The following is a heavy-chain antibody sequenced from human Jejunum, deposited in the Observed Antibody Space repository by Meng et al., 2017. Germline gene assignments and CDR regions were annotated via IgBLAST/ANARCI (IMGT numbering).Heavy chain of an antibody. Sequence: GGSLRLSCVASGFTFRSYAMSWVRQGPGKGPEWVSTISGTSGDTYYADSMKGRFSISRDNSKNTLYLQLNSLRGDDTGVYYCAKYGDPSSYFDYWGQGTLVTVSS. CDR3: AKYGDPSSYFDY. CDR1: GFTFRSYA. V-gene: IGHV3-23*01. J-gene: IGHJ4*02. CDR2: ISGTSGDT. D-gene: IGHD4-17*01.